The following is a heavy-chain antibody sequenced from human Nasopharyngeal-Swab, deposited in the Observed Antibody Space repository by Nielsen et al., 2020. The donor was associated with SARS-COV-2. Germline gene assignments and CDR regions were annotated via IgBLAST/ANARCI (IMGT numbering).Heavy chain of an antibody. J-gene: IGHJ4*02. D-gene: IGHD5-12*01. CDR1: GFTFSTSA. V-gene: IGHV3-30*04. CDR2: ISYDGHIK. Sequence: GESLKISCAASGFTFSTSAMHWVRQASGKGLEWVALISYDGHIKYFADSVKGRLTISRENYKTTLYLQMNSLRADDTAVYYCARDGRGYDYGGGLDWGQGTLVTVSS. CDR3: ARDGRGYDYGGGLD.